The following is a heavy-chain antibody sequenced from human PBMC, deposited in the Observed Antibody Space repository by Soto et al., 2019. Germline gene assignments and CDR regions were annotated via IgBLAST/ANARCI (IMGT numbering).Heavy chain of an antibody. CDR2: IYYSGST. V-gene: IGHV4-59*01. D-gene: IGHD6-19*01. CDR1: GDPIRSYY. J-gene: IGHJ4*02. CDR3: ARGRGAMAPIDY. Sequence: SETLSLTCIVSGDPIRSYYWNWIRQPPGKGLEWIGCIYYSGSTNYNPSLRSRVTISIDTSKSQFSLNLNSVTVADTAVYYCARGRGAMAPIDYWAQGSLVT.